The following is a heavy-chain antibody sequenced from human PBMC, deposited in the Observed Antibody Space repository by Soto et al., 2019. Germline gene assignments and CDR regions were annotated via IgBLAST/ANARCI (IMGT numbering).Heavy chain of an antibody. J-gene: IGHJ3*02. Sequence: SETLSLTCTVSGGSISSYYWSWIRQPPGKGLEWIGYIYYSGSTNYNPSLKSRVTISVDTSKNQFSLKLSSVTAADTAVYYCARGGLQDAFDIWGQGTMVTVSS. D-gene: IGHD4-4*01. V-gene: IGHV4-59*01. CDR3: ARGGLQDAFDI. CDR1: GGSISSYY. CDR2: IYYSGST.